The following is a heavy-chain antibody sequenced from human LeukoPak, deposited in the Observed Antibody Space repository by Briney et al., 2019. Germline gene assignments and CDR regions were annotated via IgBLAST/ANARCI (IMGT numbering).Heavy chain of an antibody. CDR1: RFIFSSYG. D-gene: IGHD3-22*01. Sequence: GGSRRLSCAASRFIFSSYGMHWVRQAPGKGLEWVARIWHDGSNDDYADSVKGRFTISRDNSKNTLYLQMNSLRAEDTAIYYCAKVTGDYYDTSGAFDYWGQGTLVTVSS. J-gene: IGHJ4*02. V-gene: IGHV3-33*06. CDR3: AKVTGDYYDTSGAFDY. CDR2: IWHDGSND.